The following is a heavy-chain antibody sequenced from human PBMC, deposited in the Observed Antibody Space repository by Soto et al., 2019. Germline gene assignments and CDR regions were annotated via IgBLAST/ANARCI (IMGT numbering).Heavy chain of an antibody. CDR1: GFTFSSYA. Sequence: PGGSLRLSCAASGFTFSSYAMHWVRQAPGKGLEWVAVISYDGSNKYYADSVKGRFTISRDNSKNTLYLQMNSLRAEDTAVYYCARGRSIAVAGGIDYWGQGTLVTVSS. J-gene: IGHJ4*02. V-gene: IGHV3-30-3*01. CDR3: ARGRSIAVAGGIDY. CDR2: ISYDGSNK. D-gene: IGHD6-19*01.